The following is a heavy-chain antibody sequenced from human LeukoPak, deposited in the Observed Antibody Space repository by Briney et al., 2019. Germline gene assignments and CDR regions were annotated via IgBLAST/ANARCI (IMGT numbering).Heavy chain of an antibody. CDR1: GGSISSYY. CDR3: ARHGGAVAGLRGWFDP. CDR2: IYYSGST. Sequence: SETLSLTCTVSGGSISSYYWSWIRQPPGKGLEWIGYIYYSGSTNYNPSLKSRVTISVDTSKNQFSLRLSSVTAADTAVYYCARHGGAVAGLRGWFDPWGQGTLVTVSS. D-gene: IGHD6-19*01. V-gene: IGHV4-59*08. J-gene: IGHJ5*02.